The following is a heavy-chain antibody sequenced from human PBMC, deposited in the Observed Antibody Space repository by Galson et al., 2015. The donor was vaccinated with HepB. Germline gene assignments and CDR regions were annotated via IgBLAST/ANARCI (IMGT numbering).Heavy chain of an antibody. CDR3: ARVGIAVAGKSGGEYYYYYYMDV. Sequence: SVKVSCKASGYTFTSYDINWVRQATGQGLEWMGWMNPNSGNTGYAQKFQGRVTMTRNTSISTAYMELSSLRSEDTAVYYCARVGIAVAGKSGGEYYYYYYMDVWGKGTTVTVSS. CDR1: GYTFTSYD. V-gene: IGHV1-8*01. J-gene: IGHJ6*03. CDR2: MNPNSGNT. D-gene: IGHD6-19*01.